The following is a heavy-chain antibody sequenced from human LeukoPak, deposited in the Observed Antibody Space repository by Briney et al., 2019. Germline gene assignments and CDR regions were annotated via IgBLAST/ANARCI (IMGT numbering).Heavy chain of an antibody. J-gene: IGHJ4*02. CDR1: GFTFSSYA. V-gene: IGHV3-30-3*01. D-gene: IGHD5-18*01. Sequence: GGSLRLSCAASGFTFSSYAMHRVRQAPGKGLEWVAVISYDGSNKYYADSVKGRFTISRDNSKNTLYLQMNSLRAEDTAVYYCARNRGYSYGLNYWGQGTLVTVSS. CDR3: ARNRGYSYGLNY. CDR2: ISYDGSNK.